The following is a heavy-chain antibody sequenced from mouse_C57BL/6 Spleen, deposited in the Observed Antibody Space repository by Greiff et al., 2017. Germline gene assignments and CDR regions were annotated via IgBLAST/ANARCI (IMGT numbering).Heavy chain of an antibody. V-gene: IGHV1-80*01. J-gene: IGHJ1*03. CDR1: GYAFSSYW. CDR3: AGYYYGSSHWYFDV. CDR2: IYPGDGDT. D-gene: IGHD1-1*01. Sequence: QVHVKQSGAELVKPGASVKISCKASGYAFSSYWMNWVKQRPGKGLEWIGQIYPGDGDTNYNGKFKGKATLTADKSSSTAYMQLSSLTSEDSAVYFCAGYYYGSSHWYFDVWGTGTTVTVSS.